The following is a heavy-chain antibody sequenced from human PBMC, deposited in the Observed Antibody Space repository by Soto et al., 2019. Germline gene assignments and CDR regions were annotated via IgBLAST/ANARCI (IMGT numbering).Heavy chain of an antibody. CDR3: ARDRGIAAAGTYNDAFDI. J-gene: IGHJ3*02. Sequence: QVQLQESGPGLVKPSQTLSLTCTVSGGSISSGGYYWSWIRQHPGKGLEWIGYIYYSGSTYYNPXXKSRVTISVDXXKXQXXLKLSSVTAADTAVYYCARDRGIAAAGTYNDAFDIWGQGTMVTVSS. CDR1: GGSISSGGYY. D-gene: IGHD6-13*01. CDR2: IYYSGST. V-gene: IGHV4-31*03.